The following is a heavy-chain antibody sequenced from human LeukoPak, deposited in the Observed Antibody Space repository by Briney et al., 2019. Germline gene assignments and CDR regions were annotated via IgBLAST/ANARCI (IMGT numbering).Heavy chain of an antibody. D-gene: IGHD3-22*01. J-gene: IGHJ4*02. CDR3: VRLRRNSDSSGYFYYYDD. V-gene: IGHV3-21*01. CDR1: GFAFSSYS. CDR2: VNTVSSYI. Sequence: GGSLRLSCAASGFAFSSYSFNWVRQAPGKGLEWVASVNTVSSYIYYADSVRGRFTISRDNAKNSVLLQRNSLRAEDMAMYYCVRLRRNSDSSGYFYYYDDWGQGTLVTVSS.